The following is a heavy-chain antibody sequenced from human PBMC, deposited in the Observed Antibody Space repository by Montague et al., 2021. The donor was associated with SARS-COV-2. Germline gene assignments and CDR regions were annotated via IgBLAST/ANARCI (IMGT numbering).Heavy chain of an antibody. J-gene: IGHJ3*02. Sequence: GSNKYYADSVKGRFTISRDNSQNTLYLQMNSLRAEDTAGYYCARPSSGSYYHAFDIWGQGTRVTVSS. CDR3: ARPSSGSYYHAFDI. D-gene: IGHD1-26*01. V-gene: IGHV3-30-3*01. CDR2: GSNK.